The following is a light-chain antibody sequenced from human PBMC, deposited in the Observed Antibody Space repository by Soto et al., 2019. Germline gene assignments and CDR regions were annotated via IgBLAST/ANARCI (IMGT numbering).Light chain of an antibody. J-gene: IGKJ2*01. CDR2: GAS. CDR3: QQSAT. V-gene: IGKV3-15*01. CDR1: QSVSSY. Sequence: EIVMTQSPATLSVSPGERATLSCRASQSVSSYLAWYQQKPGQAPRLLIYGASTRATGIPARFSGSGSGTEFTLTISSLQSEDFAVYYCQQSATFGQGTKLEIK.